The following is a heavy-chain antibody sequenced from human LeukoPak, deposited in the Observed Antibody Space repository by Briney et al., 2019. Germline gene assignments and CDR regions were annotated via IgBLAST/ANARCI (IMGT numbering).Heavy chain of an antibody. J-gene: IGHJ4*02. CDR1: GGSIGTYY. CDR2: IYYSGTT. V-gene: IGHV4-59*08. Sequence: PSETLSLTCTVSGGSIGTYYWSWIRQPPGKGLEWIAYIYYSGTTNYNPSLKSRATISVDTSKNQFSLRLSSVTAADTAVYYCARKYYSHFIRYWVPVPFDYWGQGTLVTVSS. D-gene: IGHD3-10*01. CDR3: ARKYYSHFIRYWVPVPFDY.